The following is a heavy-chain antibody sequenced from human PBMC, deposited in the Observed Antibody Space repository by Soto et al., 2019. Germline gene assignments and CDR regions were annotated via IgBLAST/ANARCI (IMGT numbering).Heavy chain of an antibody. D-gene: IGHD3-16*01. CDR2: TSYDGNNK. V-gene: IGHV3-30*19. Sequence: QVQLVESGGGVVQPGTSLRLSCAASGFRFKSFVMHWVRQAPGKGLEWVAFTSYDGNNKDYGDSVKGRFTVSRDNSQNTLPRQMGFLRPEDTALYYCARWGTTGGFDLWGQGTLVSVSS. CDR1: GFRFKSFV. CDR3: ARWGTTGGFDL. J-gene: IGHJ4*02.